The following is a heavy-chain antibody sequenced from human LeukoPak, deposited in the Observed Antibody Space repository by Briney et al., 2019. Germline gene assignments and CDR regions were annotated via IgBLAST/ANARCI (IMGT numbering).Heavy chain of an antibody. D-gene: IGHD3-22*01. CDR2: IKQDGSEK. Sequence: GGSLRLSCAASGFTFSSYWMSWVRQAPGKGLDRVANIKQDGSEKYYVDSVKGRFTISRDNAKNSLYLQMNSLRAEDTAVYYCARGPWGYYDSSGFDYWGQGTLVTVSS. V-gene: IGHV3-7*01. CDR3: ARGPWGYYDSSGFDY. CDR1: GFTFSSYW. J-gene: IGHJ4*02.